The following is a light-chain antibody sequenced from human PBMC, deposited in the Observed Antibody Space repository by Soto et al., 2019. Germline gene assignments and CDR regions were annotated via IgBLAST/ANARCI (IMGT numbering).Light chain of an antibody. Sequence: EIVLIQSTATLSLSPGERANLSCRASQSVGSYLAWYQHKPGQAPRLLISDASNRATGIPARFSGSGSETDFTLTISSLEPEDSAVYYCQQRSNWPSLTFGGGTKVEIK. V-gene: IGKV3-11*01. J-gene: IGKJ4*01. CDR2: DAS. CDR1: QSVGSY. CDR3: QQRSNWPSLT.